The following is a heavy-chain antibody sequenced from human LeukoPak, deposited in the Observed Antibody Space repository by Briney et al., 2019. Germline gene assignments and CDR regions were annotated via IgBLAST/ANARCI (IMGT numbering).Heavy chain of an antibody. CDR2: IYYSGST. CDR1: GGSFSGYY. Sequence: SETLSLTCAVYGGSFSGYYWSWIRQPPGKGLEWIGYIYYSGSTYYNPSLKSRVTISVDTSKNQFSLKLSSVTAADTAVYYCARENLRGDSVAFDIWGQGTMVTVSS. CDR3: ARENLRGDSVAFDI. V-gene: IGHV4-34*09. J-gene: IGHJ3*02. D-gene: IGHD2-21*01.